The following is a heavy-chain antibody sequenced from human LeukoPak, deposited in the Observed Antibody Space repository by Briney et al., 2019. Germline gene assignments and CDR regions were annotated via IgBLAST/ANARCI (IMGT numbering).Heavy chain of an antibody. J-gene: IGHJ4*02. V-gene: IGHV4-4*02. CDR3: SATVTTGGYYFDY. Sequence: PSGTLSLTCAVSGGSISSSNWWSWVRQPPGKRLEWIGEIYHSGSTNYNPSLKSRVTISVDKSKNQFSLKLSSVTAADTAVYYCSATVTTGGYYFDYWGQGTLVTVSS. CDR1: GGSISSSNW. CDR2: IYHSGST. D-gene: IGHD4-17*01.